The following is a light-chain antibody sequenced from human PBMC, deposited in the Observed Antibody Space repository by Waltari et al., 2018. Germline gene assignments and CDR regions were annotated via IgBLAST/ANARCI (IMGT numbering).Light chain of an antibody. CDR2: DAS. V-gene: IGKV1-5*01. CDR1: QSISSW. CDR3: QQYNSYSWT. J-gene: IGKJ1*01. Sequence: DIQMTQSPSTLSASVGDRVTITCRASQSISSWLAWYQQKPGKAPKLLIYDASSLEIGVPSRFSGSGSGTEFTLTISSLQPDDFAIYYCQQYNSYSWTFGQGTKVEIK.